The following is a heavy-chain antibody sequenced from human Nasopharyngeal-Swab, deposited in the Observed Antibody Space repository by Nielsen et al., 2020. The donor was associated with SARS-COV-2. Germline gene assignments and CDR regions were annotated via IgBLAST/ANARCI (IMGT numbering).Heavy chain of an antibody. J-gene: IGHJ4*02. V-gene: IGHV4-59*01. CDR3: ARGERRAARPPGGYFDY. CDR2: IYYSGST. Sequence: WIRQPPGKGLEWIGYIYYSGSTNYSPSLKSRVTISVDTSKNQFSLKLSSVTAADTAVYYCARGERRAARPPGGYFDYWGQGTLVTVSS. D-gene: IGHD6-6*01.